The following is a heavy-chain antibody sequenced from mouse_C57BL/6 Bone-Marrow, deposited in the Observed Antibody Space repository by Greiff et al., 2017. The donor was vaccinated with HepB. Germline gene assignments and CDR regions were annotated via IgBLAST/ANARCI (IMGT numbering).Heavy chain of an antibody. Sequence: QVQLQQSGPELVKPGASVKISCKASGYAFSSSWMNWVKQRPGKGLEWIGRIYPGDGDTNYNGKFKGKATLTADKSSSTAYMQLSILTSDDSSVYVCARGMITTRFDYWGQGTTLTVSS. V-gene: IGHV1-82*01. CDR1: GYAFSSSW. D-gene: IGHD2-4*01. CDR2: IYPGDGDT. J-gene: IGHJ2*01. CDR3: ARGMITTRFDY.